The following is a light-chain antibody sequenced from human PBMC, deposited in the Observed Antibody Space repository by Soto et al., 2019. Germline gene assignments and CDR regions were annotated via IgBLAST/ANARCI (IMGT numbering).Light chain of an antibody. CDR2: KDS. CDR1: VLAKKY. CDR3: YSAADNMRV. Sequence: SYELTQPSSVSVSPGQTARITCSGDVLAKKYARWFQQKPGQAPVLVIYKDSERPSGIPERFSGSSSGTTVTLTIGGAQVEDEADYYCYSAADNMRVFGTGTRSPS. V-gene: IGLV3-27*01. J-gene: IGLJ1*01.